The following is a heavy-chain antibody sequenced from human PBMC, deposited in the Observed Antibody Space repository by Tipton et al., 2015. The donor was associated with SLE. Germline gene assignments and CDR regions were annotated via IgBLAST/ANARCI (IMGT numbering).Heavy chain of an antibody. J-gene: IGHJ4*02. CDR3: ARLPDYFDH. Sequence: PGLVKPSETLSLTCSVSGGSINVYYWSWVRQPPGKGLEWIGYVSYSGSTNYNPSLQSRVTISVDTSKNQFSLKLRSVTAADTAVYYCARLPDYFDHWGQGALVTVSS. CDR2: VSYSGST. CDR1: GGSINVYY. V-gene: IGHV4-59*01.